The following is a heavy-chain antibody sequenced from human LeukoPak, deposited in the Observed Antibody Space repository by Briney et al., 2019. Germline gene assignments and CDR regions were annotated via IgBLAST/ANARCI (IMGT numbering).Heavy chain of an antibody. Sequence: GGSLRLSCAASGFTFSSYWMSWVRQAPGKGLEWVANIKQDGTGKYYVDSVKGRFTISRDNAKSSLYLQMNSLRAEDTAVYYCARDRITRCLDYWGQGTLVTVSS. J-gene: IGHJ4*02. CDR1: GFTFSSYW. CDR2: IKQDGTGK. CDR3: ARDRITRCLDY. V-gene: IGHV3-7*01. D-gene: IGHD3-16*01.